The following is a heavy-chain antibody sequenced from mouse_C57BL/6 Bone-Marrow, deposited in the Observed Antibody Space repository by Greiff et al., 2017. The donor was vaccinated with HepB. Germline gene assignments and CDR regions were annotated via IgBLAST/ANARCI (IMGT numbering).Heavy chain of an antibody. J-gene: IGHJ1*03. D-gene: IGHD1-1*01. CDR3: ARLYYYGSSRWYFDV. CDR2: INPSSGYT. V-gene: IGHV1-4*01. Sequence: LVESGAELARPGASVKMSCKASGYTFTSYTMHWVKQRPGQGLEWIGYINPSSGYTKYNQKFKDKATLTADKSSSTAYMQLSSLTSEDSAVYYCARLYYYGSSRWYFDVWGTGTTVTVSS. CDR1: GYTFTSYT.